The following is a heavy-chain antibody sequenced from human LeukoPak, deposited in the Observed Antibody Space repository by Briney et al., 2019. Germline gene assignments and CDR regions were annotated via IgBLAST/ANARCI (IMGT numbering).Heavy chain of an antibody. CDR2: INHSGST. Sequence: SETLSLTCAVYGGSFSNYYWSWIRQPPGKGLEWIGEINHSGSTNYNPSLKSRVTISADTPKNQFSLKLSSVAAADTAVYYCARPDYYDSSGYPPPFDYWGQGTLVTVSS. V-gene: IGHV4-34*01. CDR3: ARPDYYDSSGYPPPFDY. J-gene: IGHJ4*02. D-gene: IGHD3-22*01. CDR1: GGSFSNYY.